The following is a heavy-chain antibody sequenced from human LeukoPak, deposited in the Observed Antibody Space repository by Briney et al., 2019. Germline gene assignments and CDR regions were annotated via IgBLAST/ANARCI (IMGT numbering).Heavy chain of an antibody. CDR2: ISSSSSYI. Sequence: GGSLRLSCAASGFTFSSYSMNWVRQAPGKGLEWVSSISSSSSYIYYADSVKGRFTISRDNSKNTLYLQMNSLRAEDTAVYYCAKELHSGWYQYYYYGMDVWGQGTTVTVSS. J-gene: IGHJ6*02. CDR3: AKELHSGWYQYYYYGMDV. V-gene: IGHV3-21*04. D-gene: IGHD6-19*01. CDR1: GFTFSSYS.